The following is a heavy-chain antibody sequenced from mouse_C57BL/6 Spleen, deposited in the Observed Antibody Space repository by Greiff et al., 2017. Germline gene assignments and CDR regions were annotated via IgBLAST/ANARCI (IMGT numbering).Heavy chain of an antibody. D-gene: IGHD4-1*01. V-gene: IGHV1-64*01. CDR1: GYTFTSYW. CDR2: IHPNSGST. J-gene: IGHJ4*01. Sequence: QVQLQQPGAELVKPGASVKLSCKASGYTFTSYWMHWVKQRPGQGLEWIGMIHPNSGSTNYNEKFKSKATLTVDKSSSTAYMQLSSLTSEDSAVYYCAHYRTGDYYAMDYWGQGTSVTVSS. CDR3: AHYRTGDYYAMDY.